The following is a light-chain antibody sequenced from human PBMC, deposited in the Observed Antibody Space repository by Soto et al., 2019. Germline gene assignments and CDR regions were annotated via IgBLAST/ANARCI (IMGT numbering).Light chain of an antibody. J-gene: IGLJ1*01. Sequence: SVLTQPASVSGSPGQWITISCTGTSSDVGGYNYVSWYQQHPGKAPKLMIYDVSNRPSGVSNRFSGSKSGNTASLTISGLQAEDEADYYCSSYTSSSTFYVFGTETKVTVL. CDR2: DVS. CDR1: SSDVGGYNY. CDR3: SSYTSSSTFYV. V-gene: IGLV2-14*01.